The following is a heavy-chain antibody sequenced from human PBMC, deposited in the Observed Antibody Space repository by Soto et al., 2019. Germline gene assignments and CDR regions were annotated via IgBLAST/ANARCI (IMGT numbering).Heavy chain of an antibody. CDR2: IDPEVGET. CDR1: GYTLTELS. CDR3: VRVVAIPGYPDH. J-gene: IGHJ4*02. Sequence: ASVKVSCKVSGYTLTELSMHWVRQAPGQGLEWMGGIDPEVGETIYAQKFQGRVTMTEDEATSTAYMQLSRLRSDDTAVYYCVRVVAIPGYPDHWGQGTLVTVS. D-gene: IGHD5-12*01. V-gene: IGHV1-24*01.